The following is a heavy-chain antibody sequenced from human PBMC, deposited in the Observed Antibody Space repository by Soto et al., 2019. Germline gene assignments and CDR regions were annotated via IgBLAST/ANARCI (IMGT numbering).Heavy chain of an antibody. CDR1: GFTFRSYA. J-gene: IGHJ4*02. D-gene: IGHD1-26*01. V-gene: IGHV3-30-3*01. CDR2: ISYDGSNK. Sequence: QVQLVESGGGVVQPGRSLRLSCAASGFTFRSYAMHWVRQAPGKGLEWVAVISYDGSNKYYADSVKGRFTISRDNSKNTLYLQMNSLRAEDTAVYCCARDPIRNPGSYYFDFWGQGSLVTVTS. CDR3: ARDPIRNPGSYYFDF.